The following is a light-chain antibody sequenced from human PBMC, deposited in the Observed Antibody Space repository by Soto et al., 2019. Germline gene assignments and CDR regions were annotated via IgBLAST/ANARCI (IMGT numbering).Light chain of an antibody. CDR1: QSVSSSY. J-gene: IGKJ5*01. V-gene: IGKV3-20*01. CDR2: GAS. Sequence: SPGERATLSCRASQSVSSSYLAWYQQKPGQAPRLLIYGASSRATGIPDRFSGSGSGTDFTLLEPEDFAVYYCQQYGSSPAITFGQGTRLEIK. CDR3: QQYGSSPAIT.